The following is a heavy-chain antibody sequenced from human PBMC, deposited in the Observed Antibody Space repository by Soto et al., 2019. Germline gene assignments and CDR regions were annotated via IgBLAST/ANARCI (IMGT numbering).Heavy chain of an antibody. J-gene: IGHJ5*02. Sequence: SETLSLTCTVSGGSISSGGYYWSWIRQHPGKGLEWIGYIYYSGSTYYNPSLKSRVTISVDTSKNQFSLKLSSVTAADTAVYYCARVSDSSSWSNWFDPWGQGTLVTVS. CDR3: ARVSDSSSWSNWFDP. V-gene: IGHV4-31*03. D-gene: IGHD6-13*01. CDR1: GGSISSGGYY. CDR2: IYYSGST.